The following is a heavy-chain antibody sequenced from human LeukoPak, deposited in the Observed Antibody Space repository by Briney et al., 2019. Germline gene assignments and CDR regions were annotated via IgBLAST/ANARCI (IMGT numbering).Heavy chain of an antibody. D-gene: IGHD3-3*01. CDR3: ASCEEEYYDFWSGYYRGYYYYMDV. J-gene: IGHJ6*03. Sequence: GGSLRLSCAASGFTFSSYSMNWVRQAPGKGLEWVSSISSSSSYIYYADSVKGRFTISRDNAKNSLYLQMNSLRAEDTAGYYCASCEEEYYDFWSGYYRGYYYYMDVWGKGTTVTVSS. CDR1: GFTFSSYS. V-gene: IGHV3-21*01. CDR2: ISSSSSYI.